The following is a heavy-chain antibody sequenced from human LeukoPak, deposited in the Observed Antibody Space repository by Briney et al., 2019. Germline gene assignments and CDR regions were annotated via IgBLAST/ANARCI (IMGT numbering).Heavy chain of an antibody. V-gene: IGHV3-33*01. CDR3: ARLLGPVSGSGYNWFDP. CDR2: MWDDGTNE. J-gene: IGHJ5*02. D-gene: IGHD3-3*01. Sequence: GGSLRLSCTASGFNFGIYGMHWVRQAPGKGLEWVAVMWDDGTNEYYVESVKGRFTISRDNGKRTLYLQMNSLRVEDTAVYYCARLLGPVSGSGYNWFDPWGQGTLVTVSS. CDR1: GFNFGIYG.